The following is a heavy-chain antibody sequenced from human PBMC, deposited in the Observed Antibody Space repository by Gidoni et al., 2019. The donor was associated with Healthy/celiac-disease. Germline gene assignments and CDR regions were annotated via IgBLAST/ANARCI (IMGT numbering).Heavy chain of an antibody. V-gene: IGHV4-34*01. CDR3: ARGGSYDSSGYYYAPYYYYMDV. D-gene: IGHD3-22*01. CDR1: GGSFSGYY. J-gene: IGHJ6*03. Sequence: QVQLQQWGAGLFTPSETLSLTCAVYGGSFSGYYCSWTRQPPGKGLEWIGEINHSGSTNYNPSLKSRVTISVDTSKNQFSLKLSSVTAADTAVYYCARGGSYDSSGYYYAPYYYYMDVWGKGTTVTVSS. CDR2: INHSGST.